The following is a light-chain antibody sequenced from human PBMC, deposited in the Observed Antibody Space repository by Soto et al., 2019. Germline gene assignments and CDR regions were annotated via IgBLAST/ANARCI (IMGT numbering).Light chain of an antibody. J-gene: IGKJ4*01. CDR1: QSISSW. CDR2: DAS. CDR3: QQYNSYLLT. Sequence: IQMTQSPSTLSACVQDIASITGRASQSISSWLAWYQQKPGKAPKLLIYDASSLESGVPSRFSGSGSGTEFTLTISSLQPDDFATYYCQQYNSYLLTFGGGTKVDIK. V-gene: IGKV1-5*01.